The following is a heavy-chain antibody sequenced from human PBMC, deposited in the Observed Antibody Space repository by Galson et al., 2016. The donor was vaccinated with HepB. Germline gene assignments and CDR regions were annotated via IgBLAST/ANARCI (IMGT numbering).Heavy chain of an antibody. Sequence: SVKVSCKASGYSFTIYVMQWVRQAPGQSLEWMGWINAANGNTMYSQKFQGRVTMTRDTTATTAYMELSRLTSEDTAVYYCARGRSLRFLEWSSDGMDVWGQGTTVTVSS. J-gene: IGHJ6*02. D-gene: IGHD3-3*01. V-gene: IGHV1-3*01. CDR1: GYSFTIYV. CDR3: ARGRSLRFLEWSSDGMDV. CDR2: INAANGNT.